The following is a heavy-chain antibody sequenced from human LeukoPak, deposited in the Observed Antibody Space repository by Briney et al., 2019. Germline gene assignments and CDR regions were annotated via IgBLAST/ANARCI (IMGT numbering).Heavy chain of an antibody. CDR1: GYDFKRYS. J-gene: IGHJ4*02. D-gene: IGHD3-10*01. Sequence: GGSLRLSCVGPGYDFKRYSMNWVRQAPGKGLEWISYITSSSSSIFYAASVRGRFTISRDNAMNSMYLQMNSLRGEDTAVYYCTRGGSYFEKWGQGSLVTVTS. CDR2: ITSSSSSI. CDR3: TRGGSYFEK. V-gene: IGHV3-48*01.